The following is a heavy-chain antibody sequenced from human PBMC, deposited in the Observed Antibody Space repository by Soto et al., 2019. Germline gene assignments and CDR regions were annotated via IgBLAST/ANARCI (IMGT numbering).Heavy chain of an antibody. J-gene: IGHJ4*02. CDR2: IIPILGIA. V-gene: IGHV1-69*02. Sequence: QVQLVQSGAEVKKPGSSVKVSCKASGGTFSSYTISWVRQAPGQGLEWMGRIIPILGIANYAQKFQGRVTITADKSTSTAYMELSSLRSEDTALYYCARGTQGLLPHCDYWGQGTLVTVSS. CDR3: ARGTQGLLPHCDY. D-gene: IGHD3-22*01. CDR1: GGTFSSYT.